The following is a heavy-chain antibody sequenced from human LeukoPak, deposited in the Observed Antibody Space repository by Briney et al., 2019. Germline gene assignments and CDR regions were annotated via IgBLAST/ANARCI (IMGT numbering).Heavy chain of an antibody. D-gene: IGHD4/OR15-4a*01. V-gene: IGHV3-23*01. J-gene: IGHJ4*02. Sequence: GGSLRLSCAASGFTVSSNYMSWVRQAPGKGLEWVSAISGSGGSTYYADSVKGRFTISRDNSKNTLYLQMNSLRAEDTAVYYCAGVPSDPYYFDYWGQGTLVTVSS. CDR2: ISGSGGST. CDR1: GFTVSSNY. CDR3: AGVPSDPYYFDY.